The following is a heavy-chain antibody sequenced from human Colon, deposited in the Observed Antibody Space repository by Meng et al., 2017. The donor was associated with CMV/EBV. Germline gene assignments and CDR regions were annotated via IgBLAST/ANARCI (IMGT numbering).Heavy chain of an antibody. CDR3: AHRPLWFGERLSGWFDP. Sequence: LNTSGVGVGWIRQPPGRALEWLALIYWDDEKLYRPSLKSRLTITKDTSKNQVVLTMTNMDPVDTATYYCAHRPLWFGERLSGWFDPWGQGTLVTVSS. V-gene: IGHV2-5*02. D-gene: IGHD3-10*01. J-gene: IGHJ5*02. CDR2: IYWDDEK. CDR1: LNTSGVG.